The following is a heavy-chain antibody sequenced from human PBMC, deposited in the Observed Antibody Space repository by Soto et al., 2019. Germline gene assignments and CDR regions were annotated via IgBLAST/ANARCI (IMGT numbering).Heavy chain of an antibody. Sequence: GSLRLSCAASGFTFSNAWMSWVRQAPGKGLEWVGRIKSKTDGGTTDYAAPVKGRFTISRDDSKNTLYLQMNSLKTEDTAVYYCTTDMLLWFGEFHYGMDVWGQGTTVTVSS. CDR3: TTDMLLWFGEFHYGMDV. V-gene: IGHV3-15*01. CDR2: IKSKTDGGTT. D-gene: IGHD3-10*01. J-gene: IGHJ6*02. CDR1: GFTFSNAW.